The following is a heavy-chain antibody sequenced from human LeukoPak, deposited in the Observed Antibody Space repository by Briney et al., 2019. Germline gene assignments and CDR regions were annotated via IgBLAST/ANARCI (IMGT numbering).Heavy chain of an antibody. J-gene: IGHJ4*02. V-gene: IGHV3-74*01. CDR2: INSDGSST. Sequence: PGGSLRLSCAASGFTFSRYWMHGVRHTPGKGLVGVSRINSDGSSTNYADSVKGRFTISRDNAKNTVYLQMNSLSAEHTAVYYCASKRWLQSSFDYWGQGPLVTVSS. CDR1: GFTFSRYW. D-gene: IGHD5-24*01. CDR3: ASKRWLQSSFDY.